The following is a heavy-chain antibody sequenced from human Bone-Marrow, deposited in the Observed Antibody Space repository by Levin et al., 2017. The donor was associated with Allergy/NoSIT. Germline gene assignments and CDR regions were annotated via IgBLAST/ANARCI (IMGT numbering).Heavy chain of an antibody. D-gene: IGHD2-2*02. V-gene: IGHV3-23*01. J-gene: IGHJ6*02. CDR2: ISGSGGST. CDR3: AKVRYCSSTSCYTEIYYDYGMDV. Sequence: GGSLRLSCAASGFTFSSYAMSWVRQAPGKGLEWVSAISGSGGSTYYADSVKGRFTISRDNSKNTLYLQMNSLRAEDTAVYYCAKVRYCSSTSCYTEIYYDYGMDVWGQGTTVTVSS. CDR1: GFTFSSYA.